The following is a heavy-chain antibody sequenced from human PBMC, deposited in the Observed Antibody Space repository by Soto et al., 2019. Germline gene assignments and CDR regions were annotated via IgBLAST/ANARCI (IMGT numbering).Heavy chain of an antibody. CDR3: ARDVPPREAGGPYYFDY. CDR1: GFTFDDYG. CDR2: INWNGGST. V-gene: IGHV3-20*01. D-gene: IGHD1-26*01. Sequence: EVQLVESGGGVVRPGGSLRLSCAASGFTFDDYGMSWVRQAPGKGLEWVSGINWNGGSTGYADSVKGRFTISRDNAKNSLYLQMNSLRAEDTALYHCARDVPPREAGGPYYFDYWGQGTLVTVSS. J-gene: IGHJ4*02.